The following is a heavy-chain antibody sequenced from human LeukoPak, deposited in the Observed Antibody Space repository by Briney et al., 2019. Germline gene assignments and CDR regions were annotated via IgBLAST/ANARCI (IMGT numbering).Heavy chain of an antibody. CDR2: INWNGGST. J-gene: IGHJ4*02. CDR3: AKGPTIPPHYSTTRNYFETKAHFDY. CDR1: GFTVSSDY. D-gene: IGHD1-26*01. V-gene: IGHV3-20*04. Sequence: GSLLLSCAASGFTVSSDYMSWVRQAPGKGLEWVSGINWNGGSTGYADSGKGRFTISTDNSKNSLYLQMNSLRPEDTALYYCAKGPTIPPHYSTTRNYFETKAHFDYWGQGTLVTVSS.